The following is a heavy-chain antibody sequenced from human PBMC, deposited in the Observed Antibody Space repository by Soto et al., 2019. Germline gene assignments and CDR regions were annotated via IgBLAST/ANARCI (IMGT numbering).Heavy chain of an antibody. J-gene: IGHJ4*02. Sequence: SETLSLTCTVSGGSISSYYWSWIRQPPGKGLEWIGYIYYSGSTDYDPSLKSRVTISVDTSKNQFSLKLSSVTAADTAVYYCARRWGTYFDFWGQGTPVTVSS. CDR2: IYYSGST. CDR3: ARRWGTYFDF. V-gene: IGHV4-59*01. D-gene: IGHD7-27*01. CDR1: GGSISSYY.